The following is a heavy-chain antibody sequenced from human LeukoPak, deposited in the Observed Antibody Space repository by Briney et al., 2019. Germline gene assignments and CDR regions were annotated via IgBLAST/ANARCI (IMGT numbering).Heavy chain of an antibody. Sequence: PSETLSLTCTVSGGSISSGSYYWSWIRQPAGKGLEWIGRIYTSGSTNYNPSLKSRVTISVDTSKNQFSLKLSSVTAADTAVYYCARDRGADQHLGRNYYYYMDVWGKGTTVTVSS. CDR2: IYTSGST. CDR1: GGSISSGSYY. CDR3: ARDRGADQHLGRNYYYYMDV. V-gene: IGHV4-61*02. J-gene: IGHJ6*03. D-gene: IGHD6-13*01.